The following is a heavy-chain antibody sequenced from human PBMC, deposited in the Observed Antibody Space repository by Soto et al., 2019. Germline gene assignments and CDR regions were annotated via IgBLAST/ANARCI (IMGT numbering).Heavy chain of an antibody. CDR1: GFTFSSYG. Sequence: QVQLVESGGGVVQPGRSLRLSCAASGFTFSSYGMHWVRQAPGKGLEWVAVISYDGSNKYYADSVKGRFTISRDNSKNTLYLQMNSLRAEDTAVYYCAKDRASWAHYYYGMDVWGQGTTVTVSS. D-gene: IGHD2-2*01. CDR3: AKDRASWAHYYYGMDV. J-gene: IGHJ6*02. V-gene: IGHV3-30*18. CDR2: ISYDGSNK.